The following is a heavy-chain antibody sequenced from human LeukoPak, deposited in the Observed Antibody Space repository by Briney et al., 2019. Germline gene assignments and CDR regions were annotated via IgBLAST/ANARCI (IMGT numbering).Heavy chain of an antibody. J-gene: IGHJ4*02. CDR3: AKAPVTTCSGAYCYPFDY. CDR1: GFTLSSYA. Sequence: GGSLRLSCAASGFTLSSYAMSWVRQGPGKGLEWVSAISVSGNTCHADSVKGRFTISRDSSKNTLYIQMNSLRAGDAAVYYCAKAPVTTCSGAYCYPFDYWSQGTLVTVSS. D-gene: IGHD2-15*01. CDR2: ISVSGNT. V-gene: IGHV3-23*01.